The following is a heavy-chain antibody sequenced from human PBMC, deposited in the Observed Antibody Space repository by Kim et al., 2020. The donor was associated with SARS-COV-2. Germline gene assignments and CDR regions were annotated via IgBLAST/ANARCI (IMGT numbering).Heavy chain of an antibody. CDR3: ARASSPLSRYYDFWSGYPQGPIDY. D-gene: IGHD3-3*01. Sequence: SETLSLTCAVYGGSFSGYYWSWIRQPPGKGLEWIGEINHSGSTNYNPSLKSRVTISVDTSKNQFSLKLSSVTAADTAVYYCARASSPLSRYYDFWSGYPQGPIDYWGQGTLVTVSS. J-gene: IGHJ4*02. V-gene: IGHV4-34*01. CDR2: INHSGST. CDR1: GGSFSGYY.